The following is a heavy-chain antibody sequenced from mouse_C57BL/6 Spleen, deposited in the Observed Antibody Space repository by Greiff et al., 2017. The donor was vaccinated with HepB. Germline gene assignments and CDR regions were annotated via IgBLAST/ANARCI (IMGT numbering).Heavy chain of an antibody. D-gene: IGHD6-5*01. CDR3: ARRGVGLYYYAMDY. CDR2: IYWDDDK. J-gene: IGHJ4*01. V-gene: IGHV8-12*01. CDR1: GFSLRTSSMG. Sequence: QVTLKVSGPGILQSSQTLSQTCSFSGFSLRTSSMGVSWCRQTSGKGLEWLAHIYWDDDKRYNPPLKSRLTISNDTSRNQVFLKITSVDTADTATYYCARRGVGLYYYAMDYWGQGTSVTVSS.